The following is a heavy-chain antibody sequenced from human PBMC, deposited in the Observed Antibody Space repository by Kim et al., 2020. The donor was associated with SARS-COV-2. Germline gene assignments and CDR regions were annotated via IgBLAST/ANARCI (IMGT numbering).Heavy chain of an antibody. J-gene: IGHJ4*02. Sequence: GGSLRLSCAASGFTFSSYGMYWVRQAPGKGLEWVAVIWYDGSNKYYADSVKGRFTISRDNSKNTLYLQMNSLRAEDTAVYYCARDIGRWLHNFLGYWGQGTLVTVSS. D-gene: IGHD3-3*01. CDR2: IWYDGSNK. CDR3: ARDIGRWLHNFLGY. V-gene: IGHV3-33*01. CDR1: GFTFSSYG.